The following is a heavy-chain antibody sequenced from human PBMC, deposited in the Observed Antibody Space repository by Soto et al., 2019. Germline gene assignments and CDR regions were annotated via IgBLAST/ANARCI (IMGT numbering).Heavy chain of an antibody. J-gene: IGHJ4*02. CDR2: ISSSSSYI. D-gene: IGHD2-8*01. CDR3: AGDGGYCTNGVCPGY. Sequence: GGSLRLSCAASGFTFSSYAMSWVRQAPGKGLEWVSAISSSSSYIYYADSVKGRFTISRDNAKNSLYLQMNSLRDEDTAVYYCAGDGGYCTNGVCPGYWGQGTLVTVSS. CDR1: GFTFSSYA. V-gene: IGHV3-21*01.